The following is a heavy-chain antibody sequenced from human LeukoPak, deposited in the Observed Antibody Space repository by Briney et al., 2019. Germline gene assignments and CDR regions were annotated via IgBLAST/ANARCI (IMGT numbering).Heavy chain of an antibody. Sequence: GGSLRLSCEGSAFIFSGHWMNWVRQAPGKGLEWVSAISGSGGSTYYADSVKGRFTISRDNSKNTLYLQMNSLRAEDTAVYYCAERYCSSTSCSLFDYWGQGTLVTVSS. D-gene: IGHD2-2*01. CDR1: AFIFSGHW. CDR2: ISGSGGST. V-gene: IGHV3-23*01. J-gene: IGHJ4*02. CDR3: AERYCSSTSCSLFDY.